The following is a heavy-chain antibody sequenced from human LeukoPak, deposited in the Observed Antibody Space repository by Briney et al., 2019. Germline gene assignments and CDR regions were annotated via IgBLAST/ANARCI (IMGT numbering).Heavy chain of an antibody. CDR3: ARDIVVVVASNDAFDI. CDR1: GGSISSGGYS. Sequence: SQTLSLTCAVSGGSISSGGYSWSWIRQPPGKGLEWIGYIYHSGSTYYNPSLKSRVTISVDRSKNQFSLKLSSVTAADTAVYYCARDIVVVVASNDAFDIWGQGTMVTVSS. D-gene: IGHD2-15*01. V-gene: IGHV4-30-2*01. J-gene: IGHJ3*02. CDR2: IYHSGST.